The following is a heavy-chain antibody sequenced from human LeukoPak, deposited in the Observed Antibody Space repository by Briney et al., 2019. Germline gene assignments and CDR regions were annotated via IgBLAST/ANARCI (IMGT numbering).Heavy chain of an antibody. D-gene: IGHD5-24*01. CDR1: GASISSSSYY. Sequence: SETLSLTCSVSGASISSSSYYWGWIRQPPGKGLEWIGSIHYTGCTYYNPSLKSRVTISVDTSKNQFSLKLSSVTAADTAVYYCARGGQEGYNYPYFDSWDQGTLVTVSS. CDR2: IHYTGCT. J-gene: IGHJ4*02. CDR3: ARGGQEGYNYPYFDS. V-gene: IGHV4-39*01.